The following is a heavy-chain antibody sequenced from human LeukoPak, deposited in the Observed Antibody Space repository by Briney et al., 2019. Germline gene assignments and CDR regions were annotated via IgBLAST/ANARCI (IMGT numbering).Heavy chain of an antibody. V-gene: IGHV3-23*01. D-gene: IGHD5-12*01. CDR3: ARGLWVDNYYMDV. J-gene: IGHJ6*03. CDR2: ISGSGGST. CDR1: GFTFSSSG. Sequence: GGSLRLSCAASGFTFSSSGMSWVRQAPGKGLEWVSAISGSGGSTYYADSVKGRFTISRDNSKNTLYLQMNRLRAEDTAVYYCARGLWVDNYYMDVWGKGTTVTISS.